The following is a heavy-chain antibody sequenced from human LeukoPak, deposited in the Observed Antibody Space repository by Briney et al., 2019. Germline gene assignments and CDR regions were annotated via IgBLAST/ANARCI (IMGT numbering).Heavy chain of an antibody. V-gene: IGHV3-30*02. CDR3: AKGDRSSGNYFDY. CDR2: IRSDGSNK. D-gene: IGHD3-10*01. CDR1: GFTFSSYG. J-gene: IGHJ4*02. Sequence: GGSLRLSCAASGFTFSSYGMHWVRQAPGKGLEWVAFIRSDGSNKYYADSVKGRFTISRDNSKNTLYRQMNSLRAEDTAVYYCAKGDRSSGNYFDYWGQGTLVTVSS.